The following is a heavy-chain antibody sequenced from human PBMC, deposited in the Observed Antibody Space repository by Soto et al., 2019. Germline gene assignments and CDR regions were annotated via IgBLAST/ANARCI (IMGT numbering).Heavy chain of an antibody. CDR1: GGSISSGGYS. V-gene: IGHV4-30-2*03. CDR3: ARHLYGSGIVGQH. D-gene: IGHD3-10*01. CDR2: IYHSGST. Sequence: SETLSLTCASSGGSISSGGYSWRWIRQPPGKGLEWIGYIYHSGSTYYSPSLKSRLTISVDTSKNQFSLKLSSVTAADTAVYYCARHLYGSGIVGQHWGQGTLVTVSS. J-gene: IGHJ1*01.